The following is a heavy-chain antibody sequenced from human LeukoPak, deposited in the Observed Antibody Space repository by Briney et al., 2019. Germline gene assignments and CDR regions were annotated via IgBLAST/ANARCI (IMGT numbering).Heavy chain of an antibody. CDR1: GYSISSGYY. Sequence: SETLSLTCTVSGYSISSGYYWGCIRQPPGKGLEWIGSIYHSGSTYYNPSLKSRVTISVDTSKNQFSLKLSSVTAAVTAVYYCARNTTAYCSSTSCAPHNWFDPWGQGTLVTVSS. CDR3: ARNTTAYCSSTSCAPHNWFDP. CDR2: IYHSGST. V-gene: IGHV4-38-2*02. J-gene: IGHJ5*02. D-gene: IGHD2-2*01.